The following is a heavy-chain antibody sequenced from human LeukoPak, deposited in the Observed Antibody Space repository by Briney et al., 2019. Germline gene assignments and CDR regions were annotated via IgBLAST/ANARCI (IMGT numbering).Heavy chain of an antibody. CDR2: IIPIFGTA. CDR3: ARDPSPYCSSTSCPLYYGMDV. V-gene: IGHV1-69*13. CDR1: GGTFSSYA. Sequence: SVKVSCKASGGTFSSYAISWVRQAPGQGLEWVGGIIPIFGTANYAQKFQGRVTITADESTSTAYMELSSLRSEDTAVYYCARDPSPYCSSTSCPLYYGMDVWGQGTTVTVSS. J-gene: IGHJ6*02. D-gene: IGHD2-2*01.